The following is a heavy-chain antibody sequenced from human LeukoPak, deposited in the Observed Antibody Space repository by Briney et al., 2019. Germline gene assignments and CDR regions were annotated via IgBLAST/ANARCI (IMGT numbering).Heavy chain of an antibody. D-gene: IGHD3-22*01. CDR3: ARPAIPSLGYYYDSSGYYRY. Sequence: SETLSLTCAVYGGSFSGYYWSWIRQPPGKGLEWIGEINHSGSTNYNPSLKSRVTISVDTSKNQFSLKLSSVTAADTAVYYCARPAIPSLGYYYDSSGYYRYWGQGTLVTVSS. V-gene: IGHV4-34*01. J-gene: IGHJ4*02. CDR2: INHSGST. CDR1: GGSFSGYY.